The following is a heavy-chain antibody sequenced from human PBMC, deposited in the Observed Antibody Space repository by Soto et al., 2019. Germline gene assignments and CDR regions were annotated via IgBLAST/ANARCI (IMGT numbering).Heavy chain of an antibody. Sequence: SETLSLTCTFSGASIIRYYWSWIRQSPGKGLEWIGYLYNTGSTIYNPSLKSRVTISVDTSKNQFSLKMNSVTAADTAVYYCARSDGRYWGQGTLLTVSS. CDR3: ARSDGRY. CDR2: LYNTGST. V-gene: IGHV4-59*01. CDR1: GASIIRYY. J-gene: IGHJ4*02.